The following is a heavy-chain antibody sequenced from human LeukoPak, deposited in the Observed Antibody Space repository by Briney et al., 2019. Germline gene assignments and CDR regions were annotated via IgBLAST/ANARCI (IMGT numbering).Heavy chain of an antibody. D-gene: IGHD6-13*01. CDR2: ISWNSGTI. V-gene: IGHV3-9*01. CDR3: ARDLGSSWYTPFDY. CDR1: GFTFDNYA. Sequence: GRSLRLSCAASGFTFDNYAMHWVRQAPGKGLEWVSGISWNSGTIGYGDSVKGRFTISRDNAKNSVYLQMNSLRAEDTAVYYCARDLGSSWYTPFDYWGQGTLVTVSS. J-gene: IGHJ4*02.